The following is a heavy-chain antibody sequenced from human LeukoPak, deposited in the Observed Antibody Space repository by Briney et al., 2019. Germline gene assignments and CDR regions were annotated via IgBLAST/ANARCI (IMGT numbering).Heavy chain of an antibody. V-gene: IGHV4-34*01. CDR1: GGSFSGYY. D-gene: IGHD6-13*01. J-gene: IGHJ6*03. Sequence: PSETLSLTCAVYGGSFSGYYWSWIRQPPGKGLEWIGEINHSGSTNYNPSLKSRVTISVDTSKNQFSLKLSSVTAADTAVYYCARLDRADYSTSPVPYYNYYMNAWDKGTTVIVSS. CDR3: ARLDRADYSTSPVPYYNYYMNA. CDR2: INHSGST.